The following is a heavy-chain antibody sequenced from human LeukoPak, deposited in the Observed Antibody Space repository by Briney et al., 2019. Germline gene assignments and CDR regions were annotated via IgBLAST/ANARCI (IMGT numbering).Heavy chain of an antibody. D-gene: IGHD3-22*01. V-gene: IGHV3-7*03. CDR3: ARTDSSGYLRGFDY. Sequence: GGSLRLSCAASGFTFSSYWMGWVRQAPGKGLEWVANIAKDGSGKNYVDSVKGRFTISRDNAKNSLYLQMNSLRAEDTAVYYCARTDSSGYLRGFDYWGQGTLVTVSS. J-gene: IGHJ4*02. CDR2: IAKDGSGK. CDR1: GFTFSSYW.